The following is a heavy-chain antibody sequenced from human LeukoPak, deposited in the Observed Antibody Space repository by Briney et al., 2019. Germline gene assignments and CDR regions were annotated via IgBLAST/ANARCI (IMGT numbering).Heavy chain of an antibody. V-gene: IGHV4-34*01. CDR1: GGSFSGYY. J-gene: IGHJ3*02. CDR2: INHSGST. CDR3: ARGSPVGAFDI. D-gene: IGHD2-2*01. Sequence: PSETLSLTCAVYGGSFSGYYWSWIRQPPGKGLEWIGEINHSGSTNYNPSLKSRVTISVDTSKNQFSLKLSSVTAADTAVYYCARGSPVGAFDIWGQGTMVTVSS.